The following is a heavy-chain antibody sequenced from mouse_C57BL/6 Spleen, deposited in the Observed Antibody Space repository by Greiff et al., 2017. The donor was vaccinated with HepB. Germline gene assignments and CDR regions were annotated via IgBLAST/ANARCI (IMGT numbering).Heavy chain of an antibody. Sequence: EVKLMESGPELVKPGASVKISCKASGYSFTGYYMNWVKQSPEKSLEWIGEINPSTGGTTYNQKFKAKATLTVDKSSSTAYMQLKSLTSEDSAVYYCARRTTVVATRYFDVGGTGTTVTVSS. CDR1: GYSFTGYY. D-gene: IGHD1-1*01. CDR3: ARRTTVVATRYFDV. V-gene: IGHV1-42*01. CDR2: INPSTGGT. J-gene: IGHJ1*03.